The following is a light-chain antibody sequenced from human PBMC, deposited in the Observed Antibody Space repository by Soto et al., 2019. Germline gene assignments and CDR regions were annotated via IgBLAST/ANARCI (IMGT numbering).Light chain of an antibody. CDR1: SSNIGAGYD. J-gene: IGLJ3*02. CDR3: QSYDSSLSGGV. Sequence: QSVLTQPPSVSGAPGQRVTISCTGSSSNIGAGYDVHWYQQLPGTAPKLLIYGNSNQPSGVPDRFSGSKSGTSASRAITGLQAEDEADYYCQSYDSSLSGGVFGGGTRLTVL. V-gene: IGLV1-40*01. CDR2: GNS.